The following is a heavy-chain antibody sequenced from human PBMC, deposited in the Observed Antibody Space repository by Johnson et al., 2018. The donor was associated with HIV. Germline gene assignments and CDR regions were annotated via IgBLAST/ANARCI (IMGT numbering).Heavy chain of an antibody. CDR2: IKSETDGGTT. CDR1: GFTFSNAW. Sequence: MQLVESGGALVKPGGSLRLSCVASGFTFSNAWLSWVRQAAGEGLEWVGRIKSETDGGTTDYAAPVKGRFTISRDNAKNSLYLQMNSLRAEDTAKYYCARDELYRMYALTALDIWGQGTMVTVSS. CDR3: ARDELYRMYALTALDI. J-gene: IGHJ3*02. V-gene: IGHV3-15*02. D-gene: IGHD2-15*01.